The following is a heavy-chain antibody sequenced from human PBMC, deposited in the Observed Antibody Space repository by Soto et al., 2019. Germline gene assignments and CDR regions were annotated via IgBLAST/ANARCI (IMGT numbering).Heavy chain of an antibody. CDR2: IYHGGST. CDR3: ARVFRYCSSTSCYRGYFQH. CDR1: GYSISSGYY. J-gene: IGHJ1*01. Sequence: PSETLSLTCAVSGYSISSGYYWGWLRQPPGKGLEWIGSIYHGGSTYYNPSLNSRVTLSIDMTNNHVSLILNSVTAADTAVYYCARVFRYCSSTSCYRGYFQHWGQGTLVTVSS. V-gene: IGHV4-38-2*01. D-gene: IGHD2-2*01.